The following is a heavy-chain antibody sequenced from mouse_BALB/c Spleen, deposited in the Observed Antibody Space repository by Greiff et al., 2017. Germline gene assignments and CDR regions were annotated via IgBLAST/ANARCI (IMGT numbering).Heavy chain of an antibody. CDR3: ARHRALYAMDY. CDR2: ISSGGSYT. J-gene: IGHJ4*01. V-gene: IGHV5-6*01. CDR1: GFTFSSYG. Sequence: EVKLMESGGDLVKPGGSLKLSCAASGFTFSSYGMSWVRQTPDKRLEWVATISSGGSYTYYPDSVKGRFTISRDNAKNTLYLQMSSLKSEDTAMYYCARHRALYAMDYWGQGTSVTVSS.